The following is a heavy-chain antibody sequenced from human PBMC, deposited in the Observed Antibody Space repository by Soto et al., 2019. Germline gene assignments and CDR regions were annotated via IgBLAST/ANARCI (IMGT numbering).Heavy chain of an antibody. Sequence: ASVKVSCKASGYTFTSYGISWVRQAPGQGLEWMGWISAYNGNANYAQKLQGRVTMTTDTSTSTAYMELRSLRSDDTAVYYCARDETVNTWGRFDYWGQGTLVTVSS. J-gene: IGHJ4*02. D-gene: IGHD4-4*01. V-gene: IGHV1-18*04. CDR1: GYTFTSYG. CDR3: ARDETVNTWGRFDY. CDR2: ISAYNGNA.